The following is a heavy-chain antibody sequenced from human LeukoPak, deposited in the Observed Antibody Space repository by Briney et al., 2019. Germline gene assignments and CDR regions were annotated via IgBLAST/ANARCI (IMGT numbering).Heavy chain of an antibody. Sequence: PGGSLRLSCAASGFTFSSYSMNWVRQAPGKGLEWVSSISSSSSYIYYADSVKGRFTISRDNAKNSLYLQMNSLRAEDTAVYYCASTYDSSGYSYYFGYWGQGTLVTVSS. V-gene: IGHV3-21*01. CDR1: GFTFSSYS. J-gene: IGHJ4*02. D-gene: IGHD3-22*01. CDR2: ISSSSSYI. CDR3: ASTYDSSGYSYYFGY.